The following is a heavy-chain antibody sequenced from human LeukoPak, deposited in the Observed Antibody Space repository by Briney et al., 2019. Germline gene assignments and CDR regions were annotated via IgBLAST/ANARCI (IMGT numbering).Heavy chain of an antibody. CDR1: GYTFTSYG. CDR3: ARVGHPNFDWLLYDYYYMDV. Sequence: GASVKVSCKASGYTFTSYGISWVRQAPGQGLEWMGWISAYNGNTNYAQKLQGRVTMTTDTSTSTAYMELRSLRSDDTAVYYCARVGHPNFDWLLYDYYYMDVWGKGTTVTVSS. D-gene: IGHD3-9*01. V-gene: IGHV1-18*01. J-gene: IGHJ6*03. CDR2: ISAYNGNT.